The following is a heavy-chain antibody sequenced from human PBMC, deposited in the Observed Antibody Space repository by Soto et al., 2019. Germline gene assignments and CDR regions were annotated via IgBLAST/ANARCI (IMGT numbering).Heavy chain of an antibody. Sequence: QVQLVQSGAEVKKPGASVKVSCKGLGYNFIKYGINWVRQAPGQGLEWMGWISPYSGYTHSAQKFQGRLTLTTATAATTASMELSSLRSADTALYYCTREAIVVIPAAQPSHFDSWGQGNLVTVSS. CDR2: ISPYSGYT. D-gene: IGHD2-2*01. CDR3: TREAIVVIPAAQPSHFDS. J-gene: IGHJ4*02. CDR1: GYNFIKYG. V-gene: IGHV1-18*01.